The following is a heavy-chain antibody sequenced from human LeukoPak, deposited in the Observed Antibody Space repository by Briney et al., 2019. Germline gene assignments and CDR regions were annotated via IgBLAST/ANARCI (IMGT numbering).Heavy chain of an antibody. V-gene: IGHV5-51*01. CDR3: ARTPNGGSSVFFDY. CDR2: IYPGDSDT. CDR1: GYSFTNYW. Sequence: GESLKISCKGSGYSFTNYWIGWAPEMPGKGLEWMGIIYPGDSDTRYSPSFQGQVTISADKPISTAYLQWSSLKASDTAMYYCARTPNGGSSVFFDYWGQGSLVTVSS. D-gene: IGHD1-26*01. J-gene: IGHJ4*02.